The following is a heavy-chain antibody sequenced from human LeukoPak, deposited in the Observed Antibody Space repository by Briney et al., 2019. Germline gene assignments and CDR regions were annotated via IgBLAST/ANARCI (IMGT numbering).Heavy chain of an antibody. V-gene: IGHV3-9*01. J-gene: IGHJ6*02. Sequence: AGGSLRLSCAASGFTFDDYAMHWVRQAPGKGLEWVSGISWNSGSIGYADSVKGRFTISRDNAKNSLYLQMNSLRAEDTALYYCAKDLNDILTYGMDVWGQGTTVTVSS. D-gene: IGHD3-9*01. CDR1: GFTFDDYA. CDR2: ISWNSGSI. CDR3: AKDLNDILTYGMDV.